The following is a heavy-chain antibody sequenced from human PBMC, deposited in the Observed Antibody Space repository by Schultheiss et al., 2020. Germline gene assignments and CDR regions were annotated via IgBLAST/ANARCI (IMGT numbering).Heavy chain of an antibody. V-gene: IGHV2-5*01. CDR3: AQSLYQYDRSGFNYYDMDV. D-gene: IGHD3-22*01. CDR2: IYWNDDK. CDR1: GFSLSTSGVG. Sequence: SGPTLVKPTQTLTLTCTFSGFSLSTSGVGVGWIRQPPGKALEWLALIYWNDDKRYSPSLKSRLTITKDTSKNQVVLTMTNMDPVDTATYYCAQSLYQYDRSGFNYYDMDVWGQGTTVTVSS. J-gene: IGHJ6*02.